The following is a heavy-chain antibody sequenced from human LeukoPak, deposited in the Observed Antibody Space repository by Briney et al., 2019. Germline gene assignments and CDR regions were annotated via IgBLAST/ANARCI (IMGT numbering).Heavy chain of an antibody. CDR3: ARGQYSYGSFDY. J-gene: IGHJ4*02. CDR1: GGSFSGYY. D-gene: IGHD5-18*01. Sequence: SETLSLTCAVCGGSFSGYYWSWIRQPPGKGLEWIGEINHSGSTNYNPSLKSRVTISVDTSKNQFSLKLSSVTAADTAVYYCARGQYSYGSFDYWGQGTLVTVSS. CDR2: INHSGST. V-gene: IGHV4-34*01.